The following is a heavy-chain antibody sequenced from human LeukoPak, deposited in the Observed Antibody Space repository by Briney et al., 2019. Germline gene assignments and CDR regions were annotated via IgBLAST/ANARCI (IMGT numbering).Heavy chain of an antibody. V-gene: IGHV3-66*02. J-gene: IGHJ4*02. CDR1: GFTVSSNY. CDR3: ARYSGSYSRYFDY. D-gene: IGHD1-26*01. CDR2: IYISGST. Sequence: AGGSLRLSCAVSGFTVSSNYMSWVRQAPGKGLEWVSVIYISGSTSYADSVKGRFTISRDSSKNTLYLQMNGLRAEDTAVYYCARYSGSYSRYFDYWGQGALVTVSS.